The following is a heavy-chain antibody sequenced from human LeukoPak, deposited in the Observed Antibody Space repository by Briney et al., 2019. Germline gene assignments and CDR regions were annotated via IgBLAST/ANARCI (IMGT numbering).Heavy chain of an antibody. CDR2: IPYDGSNK. Sequence: GGSLRLSCAASKFTFSNYGMHWVRQAPGKGLEWITLIPYDGSNKYYADSVKGRFTISRDNSKNTLYLQMNSLRAEDTAVYYCARYYGSGRGYYGLDVWGQGTTVTVFS. CDR3: ARYYGSGRGYYGLDV. CDR1: KFTFSNYG. V-gene: IGHV3-30*03. D-gene: IGHD3-10*01. J-gene: IGHJ6*02.